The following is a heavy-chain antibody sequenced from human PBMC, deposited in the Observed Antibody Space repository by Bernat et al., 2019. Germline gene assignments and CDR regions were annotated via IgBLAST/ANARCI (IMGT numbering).Heavy chain of an antibody. J-gene: IGHJ5*01. CDR2: IYSGGRT. V-gene: IGHV3-66*01. Sequence: EVQLVESGGGLVQPGGSLRLSCAASGFTFSSYSMNWVRQAPGKGLEWVSLIYSGGRTYYADSVQGRFTISRDNSKNTLYLQMNSLRAEDTALYYCARVAYGSGSYYNINWFDSWGQGILVTVSS. D-gene: IGHD3-10*01. CDR1: GFTFSSYS. CDR3: ARVAYGSGSYYNINWFDS.